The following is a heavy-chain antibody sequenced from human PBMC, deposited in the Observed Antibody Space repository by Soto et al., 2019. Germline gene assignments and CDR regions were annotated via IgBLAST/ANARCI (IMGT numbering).Heavy chain of an antibody. CDR1: GFSLSTSGMR. CDR2: IDWDDDR. D-gene: IGHD4-4*01. V-gene: IGHV2-70*04. Sequence: SGPTLVNPTQPLTLTCTFSGFSLSTSGMRVSWIRQPPGKALEWLARIDWDDDRFYSTSLKTRLTISKDTSKNQVVLTMTNMDPVDTATYYCARSAVTPTPLGYYGMDVWGQGTTVTVSS. CDR3: ARSAVTPTPLGYYGMDV. J-gene: IGHJ6*02.